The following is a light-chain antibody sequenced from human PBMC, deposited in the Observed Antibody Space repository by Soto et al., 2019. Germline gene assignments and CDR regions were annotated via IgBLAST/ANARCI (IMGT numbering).Light chain of an antibody. CDR3: VQALQTPYT. Sequence: DIVVTQSPLSLPVTPGEPASISCRSSQSLLHPNGNYFFDWYLQKPGQSPQLLISWGSIRASGVPDRFSGSTASTDITLKISRGEPEDVKVDYCVQALQTPYTFGQGTKLEIK. CDR1: QSLLHPNGNYF. V-gene: IGKV2-28*01. CDR2: WGS. J-gene: IGKJ2*01.